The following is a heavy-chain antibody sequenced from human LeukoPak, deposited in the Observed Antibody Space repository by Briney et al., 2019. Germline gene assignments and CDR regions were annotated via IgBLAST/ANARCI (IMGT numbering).Heavy chain of an antibody. CDR3: ARRGGSSSWSPGWFDP. J-gene: IGHJ5*02. D-gene: IGHD6-13*01. CDR1: GGSTSSYY. Sequence: SETLSLTCTVSGGSTSSYYWSWIRQPPGKGLEWIRYIYYSGNTNYNPSLKSRVTISVDTSKNQFSLKLTSVTAADTALYYCARRGGSSSWSPGWFDPWGQGTLVTVSS. CDR2: IYYSGNT. V-gene: IGHV4-59*08.